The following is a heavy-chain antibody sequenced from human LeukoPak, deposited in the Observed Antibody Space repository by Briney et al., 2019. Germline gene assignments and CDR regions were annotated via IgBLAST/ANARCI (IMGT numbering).Heavy chain of an antibody. CDR2: IYHSGST. CDR3: ARGYSYGFGYYYYYMDV. CDR1: GYSISSGYY. V-gene: IGHV4-38-2*02. Sequence: PSETLSLTCTVSGYSISSGYYWGWIRQPPGKGLEWIGSIYHSGSTYYNPSLKSRVTISVDTSKNQFSLKLSSVTAADTAVYYCARGYSYGFGYYYYYMDVWGKGTTVTVSS. J-gene: IGHJ6*03. D-gene: IGHD5-18*01.